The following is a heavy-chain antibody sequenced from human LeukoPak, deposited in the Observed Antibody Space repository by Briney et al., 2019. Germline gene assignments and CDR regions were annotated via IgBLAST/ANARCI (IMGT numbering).Heavy chain of an antibody. Sequence: TGGSLRLSCAASGFTFSSYAMSWVRQAPGKGLEWVSAISGSGGSTYYADSVKGRFTISRDNAKNSLYLQMNSLRAEDTAVYYCARDLVRDFDYWGQGTLVTVSS. CDR3: ARDLVRDFDY. CDR1: GFTFSSYA. CDR2: ISGSGGST. D-gene: IGHD6-13*01. J-gene: IGHJ4*02. V-gene: IGHV3-23*01.